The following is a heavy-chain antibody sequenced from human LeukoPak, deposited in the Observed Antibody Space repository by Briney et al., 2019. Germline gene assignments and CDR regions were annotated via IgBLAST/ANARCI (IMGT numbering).Heavy chain of an antibody. J-gene: IGHJ4*02. CDR2: INSDGSST. V-gene: IGHV3-74*01. CDR1: GFTFRSYW. D-gene: IGHD1-1*01. Sequence: GGSLRLSCAASGFTFRSYWRHWARQAPGKGLVWVSRINSDGSSTSYADSVKGRFTISRDNAKNTLYLQMNSLRAEDTAVYYCARAGTTTENDYWGQGTLVTVSS. CDR3: ARAGTTTENDY.